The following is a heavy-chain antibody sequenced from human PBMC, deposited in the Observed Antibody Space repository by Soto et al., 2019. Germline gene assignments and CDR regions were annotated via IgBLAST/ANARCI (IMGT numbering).Heavy chain of an antibody. CDR3: ARTAPGYSTPTYYFDY. V-gene: IGHV2-70*01. Sequence: SGPTLANPTQTLTLTCTFSGFSLSTSGMCVSWIRQPPGKALEWLALIDWDDDKYYSTSLKTRLTISKDTSKNQVVLTMTNMDPVDTATYYCARTAPGYSTPTYYFDYWGQGTLVTVSS. CDR2: IDWDDDK. D-gene: IGHD6-13*01. J-gene: IGHJ4*02. CDR1: GFSLSTSGMC.